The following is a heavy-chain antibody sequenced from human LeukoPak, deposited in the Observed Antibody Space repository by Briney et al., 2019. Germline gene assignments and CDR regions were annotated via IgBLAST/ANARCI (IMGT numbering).Heavy chain of an antibody. J-gene: IGHJ4*02. V-gene: IGHV4-39*01. CDR2: IYYSGST. D-gene: IGHD6-19*01. CDR3: ARHVAVAGNGEGYFDY. Sequence: PSETLTLTCTVSGGSISSSSYYWGWIRQPPGKGLEWIGSIYYSGSTYYNPSLKSRVTISVDTSKNQFSLKLSSVTAADTAVYYCARHVAVAGNGEGYFDYWGQGTLVTVSS. CDR1: GGSISSSSYY.